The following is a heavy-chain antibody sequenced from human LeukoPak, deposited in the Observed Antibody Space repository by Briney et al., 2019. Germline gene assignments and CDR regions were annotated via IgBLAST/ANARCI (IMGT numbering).Heavy chain of an antibody. CDR1: GYTFTGYY. J-gene: IGHJ4*02. CDR2: INPASGAT. D-gene: IGHD3-22*01. Sequence: PGASVKVSCKASGYTFTGYYMHWVRQAPGQGLEWMGWINPASGATYYAQKFQERVTMTRDTSITTGYMELSRLISDDTAMYYCASYYDSSGYHPSRFDYWGQGTLVTVSS. CDR3: ASYYDSSGYHPSRFDY. V-gene: IGHV1-2*02.